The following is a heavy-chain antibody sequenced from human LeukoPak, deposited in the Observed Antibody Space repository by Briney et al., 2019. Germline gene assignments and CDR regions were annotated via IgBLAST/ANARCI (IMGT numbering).Heavy chain of an antibody. J-gene: IGHJ4*02. CDR3: ARVPKWELPFDY. V-gene: IGHV3-30-3*01. CDR2: ISYDGSNK. Sequence: GRSLRLSCAASGFTFSSYAMHWVRQAPGKGLEWVAVISYDGSNKYYADSVKSRFTISRDNSKNTLYLQMNSLRAEDTAVYYCARVPKWELPFDYWGQGTLVTVSS. CDR1: GFTFSSYA. D-gene: IGHD1-26*01.